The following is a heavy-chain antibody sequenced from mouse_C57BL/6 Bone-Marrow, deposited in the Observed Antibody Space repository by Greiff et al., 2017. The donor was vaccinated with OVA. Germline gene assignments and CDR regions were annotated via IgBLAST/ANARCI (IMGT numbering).Heavy chain of an antibody. V-gene: IGHV5-6*01. J-gene: IGHJ2*01. CDR3: ARPSYFDY. CDR2: ISSGGSYT. Sequence: EVQVVESGGDLVKPGGSLKLSCAASGFTFSSYGMSWVRQTPDKRLEWVATISSGGSYTYYPDSVKGRFTISRDNAKNTLYLQMSSLKSEDTAMYYCARPSYFDYWGQGTTLTVSS. CDR1: GFTFSSYG.